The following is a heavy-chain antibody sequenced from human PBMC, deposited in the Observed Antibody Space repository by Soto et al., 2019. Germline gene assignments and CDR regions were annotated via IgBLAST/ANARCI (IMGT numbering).Heavy chain of an antibody. V-gene: IGHV4-59*11. CDR2: IYYSGST. CDR1: GGSISSHF. J-gene: IGHJ4*02. D-gene: IGHD1-26*01. Sequence: SETLSLTCSVSGGSISSHFWSWIRQPPGKGLEWIGYIYYSGSTNYNPSLKSRVTISVDTSKNLFSLKLSSLTAADTAVYYCARGNYGGTWYYFDYLGQGTLVTVSS. CDR3: ARGNYGGTWYYFDY.